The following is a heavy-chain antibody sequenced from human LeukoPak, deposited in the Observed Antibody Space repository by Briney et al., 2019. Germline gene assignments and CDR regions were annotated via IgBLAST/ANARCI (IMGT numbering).Heavy chain of an antibody. D-gene: IGHD6-13*01. V-gene: IGHV1-2*02. J-gene: IGHJ6*03. CDR1: GYTFTGYY. Sequence: ASVKVSCKTSGYTFTGYYLHWVRQAPGQGLEWMGWIYPNSGGTNYAQKFQGRVTVTRDTSIRTAYMELSRLRSDDTAIYYCARDKVAAAGLQADDYYYYYMDVWGKGTTVTVSS. CDR2: IYPNSGGT. CDR3: ARDKVAAAGLQADDYYYYYMDV.